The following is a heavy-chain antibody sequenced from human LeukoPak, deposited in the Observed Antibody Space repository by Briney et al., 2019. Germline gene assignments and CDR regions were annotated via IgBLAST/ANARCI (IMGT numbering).Heavy chain of an antibody. D-gene: IGHD2-2*01. V-gene: IGHV3-74*01. J-gene: IGHJ4*02. CDR3: ARGLDCSSASCSEGPYFDF. CDR1: GFTFSSYR. CDR2: VNTDERST. Sequence: PGGSLRLSCAASGFTFSSYRMHWVRQAPGKGLVWVSRVNTDERSTTYADSVQGRFTISRDNAKNTLYLQMNSLRPEDTAVYYCARGLDCSSASCSEGPYFDFWGQGNLVTVSS.